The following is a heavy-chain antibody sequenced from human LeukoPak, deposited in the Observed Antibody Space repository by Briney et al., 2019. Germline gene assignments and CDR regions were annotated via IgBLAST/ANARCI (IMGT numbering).Heavy chain of an antibody. J-gene: IGHJ4*02. CDR2: IYHSGST. Sequence: SETLSLTCAVSGYSISSGYYWGWIRQPPGKVLEWIGSIYHSGSTYYNPSLKSRVTISVDTSKNQFSLKLSSVTAADTAVYYCARHRSLDRGTTVLDYWGQGTLVTVSS. CDR1: GYSISSGYY. D-gene: IGHD1-7*01. V-gene: IGHV4-38-2*01. CDR3: ARHRSLDRGTTVLDY.